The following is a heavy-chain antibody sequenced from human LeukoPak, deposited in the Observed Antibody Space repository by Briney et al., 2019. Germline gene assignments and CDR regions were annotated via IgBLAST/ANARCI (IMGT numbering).Heavy chain of an antibody. CDR2: TYYRSKWYN. D-gene: IGHD3-22*01. Sequence: SQTLSLTCAISGDSVSSNSAAWNWIRQSPSRGLEWLGRTYYRSKWYNDYAVSVKSRITINPDTSKNQFSLQLNPVTPEDTAVYYCARDTEYYYDSSDAFDIWGQGTMVTVSS. CDR1: GDSVSSNSAA. J-gene: IGHJ3*02. V-gene: IGHV6-1*01. CDR3: ARDTEYYYDSSDAFDI.